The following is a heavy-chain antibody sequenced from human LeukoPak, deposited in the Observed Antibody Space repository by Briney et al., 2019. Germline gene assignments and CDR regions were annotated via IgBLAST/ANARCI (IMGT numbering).Heavy chain of an antibody. J-gene: IGHJ4*02. D-gene: IGHD2-15*01. CDR1: GFTFSSYS. Sequence: GGSLRLSCAASGFTFSSYSMNWVRQAPGKGLEWVSSISSSSSYIYYADSVKGRFTISRDNSKSTQYLQMNSLRAEDTAVYYCANPTHCSGGGCYSGVVDYWAREPWSPSPQ. CDR3: ANPTHCSGGGCYSGVVDY. V-gene: IGHV3-21*04. CDR2: ISSSSSYI.